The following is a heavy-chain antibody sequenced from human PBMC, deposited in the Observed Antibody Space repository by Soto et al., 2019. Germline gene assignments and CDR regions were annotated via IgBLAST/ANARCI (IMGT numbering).Heavy chain of an antibody. CDR3: ARGPSITMFGVVINSLDY. CDR1: GGSFSGYY. Sequence: QVQLQQWGAGLLKPSETLSLTCAVYGGSFSGYYWSWIRQPPGKGLEWIGEINHSGSTNYNPSLKSRVTISVDTSKNQFSLKLSSVTAADTAVYYCARGPSITMFGVVINSLDYWGQGTLVTVSS. J-gene: IGHJ4*02. V-gene: IGHV4-34*01. D-gene: IGHD3-3*01. CDR2: INHSGST.